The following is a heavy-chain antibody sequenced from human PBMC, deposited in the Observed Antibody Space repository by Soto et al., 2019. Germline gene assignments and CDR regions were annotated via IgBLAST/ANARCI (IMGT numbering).Heavy chain of an antibody. J-gene: IGHJ4*02. CDR3: AHRRRQGLSGPWNFGFFDY. D-gene: IGHD1-1*01. V-gene: IGHV2-5*02. CDR2: IYWDDDK. Sequence: QITLKESGPMLVNPTQTLTLTCTFSGFSLTTSEVGVGWIRQPPGKALEWVALIYWDDDKRYNPSLRTRLSLPKDTSEIHVVLTLTSMDPVDAGTYYCAHRRRQGLSGPWNFGFFDYWGQGSLVTVSS. CDR1: GFSLTTSEVG.